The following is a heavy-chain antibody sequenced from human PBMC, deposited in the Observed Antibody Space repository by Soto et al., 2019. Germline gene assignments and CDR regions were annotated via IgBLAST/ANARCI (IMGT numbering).Heavy chain of an antibody. V-gene: IGHV2-5*01. Sequence: QITLKESGPPLVKPTQTLTLTCTFSGFSLSTSGVGVGWIRQPPGKALEWLALIYWNDDKRYSPSLKSRLTITKDTSKNQVVLTMTNMDPVDTATYYCAHSPGGGGYSQDGYYFDYWGQGTLVTVSS. CDR2: IYWNDDK. CDR1: GFSLSTSGVG. J-gene: IGHJ4*02. D-gene: IGHD6-13*01. CDR3: AHSPGGGGYSQDGYYFDY.